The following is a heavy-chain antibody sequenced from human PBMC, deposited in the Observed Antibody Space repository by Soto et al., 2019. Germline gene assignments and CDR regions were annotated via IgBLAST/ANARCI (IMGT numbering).Heavy chain of an antibody. V-gene: IGHV4-34*01. CDR3: ASNLVVVAAIGGTKWCYFDY. Sequence: SETLSLTCAVYGGSFSGYYWSWIRQPPGKGLEWIGEINHSGSTNYNPSLKSRVTISVDTSKNQFSLKLSSVTAADTAVYYCASNLVVVAAIGGTKWCYFDYWGQGNMVTVSS. D-gene: IGHD2-15*01. CDR2: INHSGST. CDR1: GGSFSGYY. J-gene: IGHJ4*02.